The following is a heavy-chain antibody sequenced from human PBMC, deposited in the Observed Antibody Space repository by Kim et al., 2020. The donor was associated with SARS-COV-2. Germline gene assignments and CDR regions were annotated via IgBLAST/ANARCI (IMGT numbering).Heavy chain of an antibody. D-gene: IGHD3-22*01. Sequence: YTDSVRGRFTIARDNSGDTLYLEMNSLRAEDTAVYYCVKDMSGYYRPFDYWGQGTLVTVSS. CDR3: VKDMSGYYRPFDY. V-gene: IGHV3-23*01. J-gene: IGHJ4*02.